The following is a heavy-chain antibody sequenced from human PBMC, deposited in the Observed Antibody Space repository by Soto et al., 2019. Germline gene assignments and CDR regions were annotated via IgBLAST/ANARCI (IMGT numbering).Heavy chain of an antibody. D-gene: IGHD6-13*01. Sequence: PGGSLRLSCAASGFTFDDYTMHWVRQAPGKCLEWVSLISWDGGSTYYADSVKGRFTISRDNSKNSLYLQMNSLRTEDTALYYCAKDRAAAGPFYYYYYGMDVWGQGTTVTVSS. V-gene: IGHV3-43*01. J-gene: IGHJ6*02. CDR1: GFTFDDYT. CDR3: AKDRAAAGPFYYYYYGMDV. CDR2: ISWDGGST.